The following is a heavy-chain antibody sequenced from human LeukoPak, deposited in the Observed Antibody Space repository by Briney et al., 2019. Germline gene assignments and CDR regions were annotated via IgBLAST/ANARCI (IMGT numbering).Heavy chain of an antibody. J-gene: IGHJ6*02. CDR3: ARDTPEVVPAAMVYHYYYYGMDV. D-gene: IGHD2-2*01. CDR1: GYTFTSYG. V-gene: IGHV1-18*01. CDR2: ISAYSGNT. Sequence: ASVKVSCKASGYTFTSYGISWVRQAPGQGLEWMGWISAYSGNTNYAQKLQGRVTMTTDTSTSTAYMELRSLRSDDTAVYYCARDTPEVVPAAMVYHYYYYGMDVWGQGTTVTVSS.